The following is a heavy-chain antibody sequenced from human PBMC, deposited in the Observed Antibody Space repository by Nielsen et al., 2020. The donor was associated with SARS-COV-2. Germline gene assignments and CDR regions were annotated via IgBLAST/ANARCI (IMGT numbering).Heavy chain of an antibody. J-gene: IGHJ4*02. V-gene: IGHV3-7*03. CDR3: AILRGFGELLDY. Sequence: GGSLRLSCAASGFTFSSYWMSWVRQAPGKGLEWVANIKQDGSEIYYVGSVKGRFTISRDNAKNSLYLQMNSLRAEDTALYHCAILRGFGELLDYWGQGTLVTVSS. CDR1: GFTFSSYW. CDR2: IKQDGSEI. D-gene: IGHD3-10*01.